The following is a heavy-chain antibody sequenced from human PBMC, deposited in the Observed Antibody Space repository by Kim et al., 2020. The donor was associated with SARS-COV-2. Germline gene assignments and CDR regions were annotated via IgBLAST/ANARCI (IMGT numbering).Heavy chain of an antibody. Sequence: ASVKVSCKASGYTFTGYYMHWVRQAPGQGLEWMGWINPNSGGTNYAQKFQGRVTMTRDTSISTAYMELSRLRSDDTAVYYCARDGPGSPRERLVGRVQRFDYWGQGTLVTVSS. J-gene: IGHJ4*02. V-gene: IGHV1-2*02. CDR3: ARDGPGSPRERLVGRVQRFDY. CDR1: GYTFTGYY. CDR2: INPNSGGT. D-gene: IGHD5-12*01.